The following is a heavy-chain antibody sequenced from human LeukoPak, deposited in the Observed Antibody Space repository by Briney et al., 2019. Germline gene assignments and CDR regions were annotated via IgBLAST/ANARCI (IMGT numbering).Heavy chain of an antibody. CDR3: ARDSSGWPYYFDY. J-gene: IGHJ4*02. V-gene: IGHV3-64*01. CDR2: ISSYGGST. Sequence: GGSLRLSCAASRYTFSSYAMHWVRQAPGKGLEYVSAISSYGGSTYYANSVKGRFTIYRDNSKNTLYLQMGSLRAEDMAVYYCARDSSGWPYYFDYWGQGTLVTVSS. D-gene: IGHD6-19*01. CDR1: RYTFSSYA.